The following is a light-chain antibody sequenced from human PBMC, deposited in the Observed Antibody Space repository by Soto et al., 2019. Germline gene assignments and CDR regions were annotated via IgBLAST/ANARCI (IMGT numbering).Light chain of an antibody. J-gene: IGLJ1*01. CDR3: LLSYTGRLYV. Sequence: QAVVTQEPSLTVSPGGTVTLTCGSSTGPVTNGHFPYWFQQKPGQAPRPLIYDTDTKHPWTPARFSGSLLGDKAALTLSGAQPEDEADYYCLLSYTGRLYVFGPGTKVTVL. V-gene: IGLV7-46*01. CDR2: DTD. CDR1: TGPVTNGHF.